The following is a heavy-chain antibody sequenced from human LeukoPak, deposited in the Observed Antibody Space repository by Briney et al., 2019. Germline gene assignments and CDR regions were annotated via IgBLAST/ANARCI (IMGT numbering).Heavy chain of an antibody. V-gene: IGHV1-8*01. D-gene: IGHD3-10*01. CDR1: RYTFTSYD. J-gene: IGHJ4*02. CDR2: MNPHSGNT. Sequence: ASVKVSCKTSRYTFTSYDINWVRQATGQGLEWMGWMNPHSGNTGYAQKFQGRVTMTRNTSISTAYMELSSLRSEDTAVYYCARGQKSALTYGSGTSAYYFDYWGQGNMVTVSS. CDR3: ARGQKSALTYGSGTSAYYFDY.